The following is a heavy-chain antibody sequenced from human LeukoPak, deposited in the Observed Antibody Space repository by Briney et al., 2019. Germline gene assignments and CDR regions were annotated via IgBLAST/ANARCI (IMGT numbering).Heavy chain of an antibody. D-gene: IGHD2-15*01. CDR2: INPSGGST. CDR1: GYTFTSYY. J-gene: IGHJ5*02. V-gene: IGHV1-46*01. CDR3: ARGHCSGGSCYSGRNWFDP. Sequence: ASVKVSCKASGYTFTSYYMLWVRQAPGQGLEWMGIINPSGGSTSYAQKFQGRVTMTRDTSTSTVYMELSSLRSEDTAVYYCARGHCSGGSCYSGRNWFDPWGRGTLVTVSS.